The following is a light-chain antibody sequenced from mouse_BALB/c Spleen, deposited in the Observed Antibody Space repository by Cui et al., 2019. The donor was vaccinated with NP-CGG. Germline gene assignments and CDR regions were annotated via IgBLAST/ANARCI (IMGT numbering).Light chain of an antibody. J-gene: IGLJ1*01. CDR3: ALWYSNHWV. Sequence: QAVVTGDCALNTSPGETVTLTCRSSTGAVTTSNYANWVQEKPDHLFTGLIGGTNNRAPGVPARFSGSLIGDKAALTITGAQTEDEAIYFCALWYSNHWVFGGGTKLTVL. V-gene: IGLV1*01. CDR2: GTN. CDR1: TGAVTTSNY.